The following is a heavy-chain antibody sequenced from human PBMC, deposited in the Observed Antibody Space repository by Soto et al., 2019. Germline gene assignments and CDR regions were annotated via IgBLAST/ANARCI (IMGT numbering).Heavy chain of an antibody. CDR3: AREFAPGSPNYDY. J-gene: IGHJ4*02. Sequence: GGSLRLSCAASGFTFSSYAMSWVRQAPGKGLEWVSTFTRSGNTYYADSVKGRFTISRDNSKNTLYLQMDSLRAEDTAVYYCAREFAPGSPNYDYWGLGTLVTVSS. D-gene: IGHD3-10*01. V-gene: IGHV3-23*01. CDR2: FTRSGNT. CDR1: GFTFSSYA.